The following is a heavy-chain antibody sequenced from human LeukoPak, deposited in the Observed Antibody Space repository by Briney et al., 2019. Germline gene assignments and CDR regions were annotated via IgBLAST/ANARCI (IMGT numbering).Heavy chain of an antibody. CDR3: ARAGRTYYDFWSGYYTGYYFGY. J-gene: IGHJ4*02. CDR1: GFTVSSNY. Sequence: GGSLRLSCAASGFTVSSNYMSWVRQAPGKGLEWVSVIYSGGSTYYADSVKGRFTISRDNSKNTLYLQMNSLRAEDTAVYYCARAGRTYYDFWSGYYTGYYFGYWGQGTLVTVSS. D-gene: IGHD3-3*01. CDR2: IYSGGST. V-gene: IGHV3-53*01.